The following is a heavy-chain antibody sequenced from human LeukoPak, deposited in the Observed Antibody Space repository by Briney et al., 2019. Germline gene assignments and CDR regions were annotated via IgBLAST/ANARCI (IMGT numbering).Heavy chain of an antibody. Sequence: PGGSLKLSCAASGFTFSGSAMHWVRQASGKGLEWVSAISGSGGSTYYADSVKGRFTISRDNSKNTLYLQMNSLRAEDTAVYYCARDPQINAFDIWGQGTMVTVSS. V-gene: IGHV3-23*01. CDR3: ARDPQINAFDI. CDR1: GFTFSGSA. CDR2: ISGSGGST. J-gene: IGHJ3*02.